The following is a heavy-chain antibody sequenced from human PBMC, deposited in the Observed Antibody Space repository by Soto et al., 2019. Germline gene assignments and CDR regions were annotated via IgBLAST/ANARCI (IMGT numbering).Heavy chain of an antibody. D-gene: IGHD6-25*01. J-gene: IGHJ6*03. CDR3: AKGAGGVGYYYYYYYMDV. Sequence: PGGSLRLSCAASGFTFSSYAMSWVRQAPGKGLEWVSAISGSGGSTYYADSVKGRFTISRGNSKNTLYLQMNSLRAEDTAVYYCAKGAGGVGYYYYYYYMDVWGKGTTVTVSS. CDR1: GFTFSSYA. V-gene: IGHV3-23*01. CDR2: ISGSGGST.